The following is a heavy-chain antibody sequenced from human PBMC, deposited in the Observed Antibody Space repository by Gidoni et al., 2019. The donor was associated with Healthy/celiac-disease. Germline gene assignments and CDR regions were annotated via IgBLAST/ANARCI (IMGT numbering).Heavy chain of an antibody. CDR1: GFTFDDYA. Sequence: EVQLVESGGGLVQPGRSLRLSCAASGFTFDDYAMHWVRQAPGKGLEWVSGISWNSGSIGYADSVKGRFTISRDNAKNSLYLQMNSLRAEDTALYYCAKALGEAVAVPDFDYWGQGTLVTVSS. V-gene: IGHV3-9*01. D-gene: IGHD6-19*01. J-gene: IGHJ4*02. CDR3: AKALGEAVAVPDFDY. CDR2: ISWNSGSI.